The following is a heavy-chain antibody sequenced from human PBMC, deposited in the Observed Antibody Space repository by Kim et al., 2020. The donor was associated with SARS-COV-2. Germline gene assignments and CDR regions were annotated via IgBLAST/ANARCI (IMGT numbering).Heavy chain of an antibody. CDR3: ARPYRGSSFDI. D-gene: IGHD1-26*01. J-gene: IGHJ3*02. Sequence: ISYVDSVRGRITSSRDNAKNSLSLHMDSLRAEDTALYFCARPYRGSSFDIWGQGTMVTVSS. CDR2: I. V-gene: IGHV3-7*01.